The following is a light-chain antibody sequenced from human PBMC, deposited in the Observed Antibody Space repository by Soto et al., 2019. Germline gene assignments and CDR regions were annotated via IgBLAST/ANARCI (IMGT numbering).Light chain of an antibody. J-gene: IGKJ5*01. CDR3: QQRSSWPPEVT. Sequence: IVLTPSPATLSLSPRTLAIPSCRASQNISNYLIWYQQKPGQAPRLLIYDVSNRAAGIPARFSCSGSGTDFTLTISRLEPEDFALYYCQQRSSWPPEVTFGQGTRLEIK. V-gene: IGKV3-11*01. CDR2: DVS. CDR1: QNISNY.